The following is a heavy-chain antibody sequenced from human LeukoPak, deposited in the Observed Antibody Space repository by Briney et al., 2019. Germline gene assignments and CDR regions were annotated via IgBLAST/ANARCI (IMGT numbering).Heavy chain of an antibody. CDR2: ISPSGHRT. V-gene: IGHV3-64*02. CDR1: GFTITNHP. J-gene: IGHJ3*01. CDR3: ARAFRPASDPHDFYDF. Sequence: PGGSLRLSCTASGFTITNHPMHWVRQTSGKRLEYVSAISPSGHRTWYADSVRGRFTISRDNSKNTMYLQMGSLRPEDMGVYYCARAFRPASDPHDFYDFWGRGTTVTVSS. D-gene: IGHD3/OR15-3a*01.